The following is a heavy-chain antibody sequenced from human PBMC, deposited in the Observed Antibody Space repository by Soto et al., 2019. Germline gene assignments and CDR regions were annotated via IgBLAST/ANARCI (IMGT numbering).Heavy chain of an antibody. J-gene: IGHJ3*02. V-gene: IGHV3-23*01. CDR1: GFTFSSYA. Sequence: GSLRLSCAASGFTFSSYAMSWVRQAPGKGLEWVSAIRGSGGSTYYADSVKGRFTISRDNSKNTLYLQMNSLRAEDTAVYYCAKGPIVVVVAAANDAFDIWGQGTMVTVSS. D-gene: IGHD2-15*01. CDR3: AKGPIVVVVAAANDAFDI. CDR2: IRGSGGST.